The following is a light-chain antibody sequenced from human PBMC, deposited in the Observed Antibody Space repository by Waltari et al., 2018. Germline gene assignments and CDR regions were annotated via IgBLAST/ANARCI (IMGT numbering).Light chain of an antibody. J-gene: IGLJ6*01. CDR3: YSTDSAGDYNV. V-gene: IGLV3-10*01. CDR2: EDT. Sequence: SYELTQSPSVSVSPGQTARITCSGDALPTKFVSWYHQKSGQAPVLVIHEDTKRPSGIPERFSASASGTMATLTISGAQVEDEGDYYCYSTDSAGDYNVFGSGTKVTVL. CDR1: ALPTKF.